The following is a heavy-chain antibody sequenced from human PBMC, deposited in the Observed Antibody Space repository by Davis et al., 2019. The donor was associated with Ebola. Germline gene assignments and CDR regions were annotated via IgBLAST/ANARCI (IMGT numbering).Heavy chain of an antibody. D-gene: IGHD3-3*01. J-gene: IGHJ4*02. CDR2: IYYSGST. CDR3: AGDGRFWSGYDY. CDR1: GGSISSYY. V-gene: IGHV4-59*01. Sequence: PSETLSLTCTVSGGSISSYYWSWIRQPPGKGLEWIGYIYYSGSTNYNPSLKSRVTISVDTSKNQFSLKLSSVTAADTAVYYCAGDGRFWSGYDYWGQGTLVTVSS.